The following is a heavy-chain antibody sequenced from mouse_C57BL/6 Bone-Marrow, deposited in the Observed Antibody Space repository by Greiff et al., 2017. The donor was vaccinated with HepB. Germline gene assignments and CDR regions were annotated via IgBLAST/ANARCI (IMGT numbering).Heavy chain of an antibody. CDR2: INPGSGGT. CDR3: ARWGLRRSFAY. V-gene: IGHV1-54*01. J-gene: IGHJ2*01. CDR1: GYAFTNYL. Sequence: VQLQESGAELVRPGTSVKVSCKASGYAFTNYLIEWVKQRPGQGLEWIGVINPGSGGTNYNEKFKGKATLTADKSSSTAYMQLSSLTSEDSAVYFCARWGLRRSFAYWGQGTTLTVSS. D-gene: IGHD2-4*01.